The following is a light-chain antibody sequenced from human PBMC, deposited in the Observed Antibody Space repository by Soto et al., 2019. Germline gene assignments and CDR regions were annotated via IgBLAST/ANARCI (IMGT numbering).Light chain of an antibody. CDR2: DAS. V-gene: IGKV3-11*01. CDR3: QQRSNWPIT. Sequence: EIVLTQSRATLSLSPGERATLSCRASQSVSSYLAWYQQKPGQAPRLLIYDASNRATGIPARFSGSGSGTDFTLTISSLEPEDFAVYSCQQRSNWPITFGQGIRLEIK. CDR1: QSVSSY. J-gene: IGKJ5*01.